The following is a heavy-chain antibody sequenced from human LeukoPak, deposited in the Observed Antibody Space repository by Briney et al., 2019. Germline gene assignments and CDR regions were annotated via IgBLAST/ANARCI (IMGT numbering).Heavy chain of an antibody. V-gene: IGHV4-38-2*02. J-gene: IGHJ4*02. CDR3: ARDQTYSSGWDFDY. CDR1: GYSISSGYY. CDR2: IYHSGST. D-gene: IGHD6-19*01. Sequence: PSETLSLTCTVSGYSISSGYYWGWIRQPPGKGLEWIGSIYHSGSTYYNPSLKSRVTISVDTSKNQFSLKLSSVTAADTAVYYCARDQTYSSGWDFDYWGQGTLVTVSS.